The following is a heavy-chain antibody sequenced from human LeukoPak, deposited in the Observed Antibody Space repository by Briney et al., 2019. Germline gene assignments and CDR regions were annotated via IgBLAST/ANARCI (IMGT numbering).Heavy chain of an antibody. J-gene: IGHJ4*02. CDR1: AGSFSGYY. CDR3: ARDIDGY. CDR2: INHSGST. Sequence: SETMSLTCAVYAGSFSGYYWSWIRQPPGKGMEWIGEINHSGSTNYNPSLKTRVTISVDTTKNQFSLQLSSVTAADTAVYYCARDIDGYWGQGTLVTVPS. D-gene: IGHD3-16*02. V-gene: IGHV4-34*01.